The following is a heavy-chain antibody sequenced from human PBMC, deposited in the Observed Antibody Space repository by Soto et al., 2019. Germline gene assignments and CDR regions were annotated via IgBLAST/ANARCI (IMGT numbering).Heavy chain of an antibody. CDR1: GYTFTSYY. V-gene: IGHV1-46*01. CDR3: ARDGDGVHFWKGYCYYYYGMDV. CDR2: INPSGGST. Sequence: ASVKVSCKASGYTFTSYYMHWVRQAPGQGLEWMGIINPSGGSTSYAQKLQGRVTMTRDTSTSTVYMELSSLRSDDTAVYYCARDGDGVHFWKGYCYYYYGMDVCGQGTTVTVSS. J-gene: IGHJ6*02. D-gene: IGHD3-3*02.